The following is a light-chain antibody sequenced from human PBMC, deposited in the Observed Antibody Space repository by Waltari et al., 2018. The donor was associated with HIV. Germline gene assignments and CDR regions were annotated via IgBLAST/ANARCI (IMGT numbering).Light chain of an antibody. CDR1: QSSSSY. CDR2: AAS. V-gene: IGKV1-39*01. CDR3: QQSYRTPHT. J-gene: IGKJ2*01. Sequence: DIQMTQSLSSLSASVADRVTITCLASQSSSSYLNWYQQKPGKAPKLLIYAASSLQSGVPSRFSGSGSGTDFTLTISSLQAEDFATYYCQQSYRTPHTFGQGTKLEIK.